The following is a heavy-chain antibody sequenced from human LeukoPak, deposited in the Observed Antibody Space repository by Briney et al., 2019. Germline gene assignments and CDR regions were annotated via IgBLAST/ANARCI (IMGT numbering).Heavy chain of an antibody. V-gene: IGHV4-4*07. CDR3: ALGGEYSLVNY. Sequence: SETLSLTCTVSGVSLSSYYWSWIRQAAGNGLEWIGRIYTSGSTNYHPSLTSPVTMSVDTTKHAFYPTLTYVTPRDTAVYYCALGGEYSLVNYWGQGILVTVSS. CDR2: IYTSGST. D-gene: IGHD5-18*01. CDR1: GVSLSSYY. J-gene: IGHJ4*02.